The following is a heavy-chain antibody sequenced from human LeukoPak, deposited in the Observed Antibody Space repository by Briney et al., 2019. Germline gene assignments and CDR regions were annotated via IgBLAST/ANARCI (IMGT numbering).Heavy chain of an antibody. CDR2: ISGSGGTT. J-gene: IGHJ4*02. CDR3: ARAGSASWYDY. CDR1: GFTFSTYA. D-gene: IGHD6-13*01. V-gene: IGHV3-23*01. Sequence: GGSLRLSCAASGFTFSTYAMAWVRQAPGKGLEWVSAISGSGGTTHYADSVKGRFTISRDNSRNTLYLQMTSLRAEDTALYYCARAGSASWYDYWGQGTLVTVSS.